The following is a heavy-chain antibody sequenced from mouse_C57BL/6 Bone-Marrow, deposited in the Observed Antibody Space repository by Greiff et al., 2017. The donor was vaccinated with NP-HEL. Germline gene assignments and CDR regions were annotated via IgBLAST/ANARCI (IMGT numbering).Heavy chain of an antibody. CDR2: IRSKSNNYAT. V-gene: IGHV10-1*01. D-gene: IGHD2-4*01. Sequence: EVQLVESGGGLVQPKGSLKLSCAASGFSFNTYAMNWVRQAPGKGLEWVARIRSKSNNYATYYADSVKDRFTISRDDSESMLYLQMNNLKTEDTARYYCVRRAYDYDGYWYFDVWGTGTTVTVSS. CDR1: GFSFNTYA. CDR3: VRRAYDYDGYWYFDV. J-gene: IGHJ1*03.